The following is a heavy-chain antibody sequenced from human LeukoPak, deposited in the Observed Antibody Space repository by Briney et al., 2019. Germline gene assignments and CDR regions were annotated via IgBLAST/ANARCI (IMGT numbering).Heavy chain of an antibody. Sequence: SVKVSCKASGGTFSSYAISWVRQAPGQGLEWMGGIIPIFGTANYAQKFQGRVTITADESTSTAYMELSSLRSEDTAVYYCARGLPDVVVWDYYYYMDVWGKGTTVTISS. D-gene: IGHD2-15*01. CDR2: IIPIFGTA. V-gene: IGHV1-69*13. CDR1: GGTFSSYA. CDR3: ARGLPDVVVWDYYYYMDV. J-gene: IGHJ6*03.